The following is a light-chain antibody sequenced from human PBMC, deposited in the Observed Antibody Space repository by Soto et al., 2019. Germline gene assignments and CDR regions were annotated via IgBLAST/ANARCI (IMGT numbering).Light chain of an antibody. CDR1: NIGSKS. CDR3: YSAADNNRV. CDR2: KDS. Sequence: SYDLTQPPSVSVAPGQTATITCGGYNIGSKSVHWYQQKPGQAPGLMIYKDSERPSGIPERFSGSNSGTTVTLTISGAQVEDEADYYGYSAADNNRVFGGGTKLTVL. V-gene: IGLV3-27*01. J-gene: IGLJ3*02.